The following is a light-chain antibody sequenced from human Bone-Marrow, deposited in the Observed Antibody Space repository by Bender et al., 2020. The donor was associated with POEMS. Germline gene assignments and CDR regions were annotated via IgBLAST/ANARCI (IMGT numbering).Light chain of an antibody. CDR1: SSNIGTNP. CDR2: ISN. CDR3: AAWEDSLNGWV. Sequence: QSVLTQSPSASGTPGQRVTISCSGSSSNIGTNPVNWYQQLPGTAPKLLIYISNQRPSGVPDRFSGSKSGTSASLAISGLQSEDEADYYCAAWEDSLNGWVFGGGTKLTVL. V-gene: IGLV1-44*01. J-gene: IGLJ3*02.